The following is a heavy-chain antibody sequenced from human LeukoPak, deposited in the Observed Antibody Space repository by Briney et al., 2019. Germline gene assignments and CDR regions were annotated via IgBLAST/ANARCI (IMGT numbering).Heavy chain of an antibody. CDR3: ARGSVSGYSYGYWRY. D-gene: IGHD5-18*01. CDR2: IYYSGST. CDR1: GGSISSSSYY. Sequence: PSETLSLTCTVSGGSISSSSYYWGWIRQPPGKGLEWIGSIYYSGSTYYNPSLKSRVTISVDTSKNQFSLKLSSVTAADTAVYYCARGSVSGYSYGYWRYWGQGTLVTVSS. J-gene: IGHJ4*02. V-gene: IGHV4-39*07.